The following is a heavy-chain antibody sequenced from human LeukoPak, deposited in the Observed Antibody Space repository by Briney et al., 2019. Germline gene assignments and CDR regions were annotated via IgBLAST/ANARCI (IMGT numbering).Heavy chain of an antibody. V-gene: IGHV3-30*18. CDR1: GFTVSSNY. Sequence: GGSLRLSCAASGFTVSSNYMSWVRQAPGKGLEWVAVISYDGSNKYYADSVKGRFTISRDNSKNTLYLQMNSLRAEDTAVYYCAKDKLDYWGQGTLVTVSS. CDR3: AKDKLDY. CDR2: ISYDGSNK. J-gene: IGHJ4*02.